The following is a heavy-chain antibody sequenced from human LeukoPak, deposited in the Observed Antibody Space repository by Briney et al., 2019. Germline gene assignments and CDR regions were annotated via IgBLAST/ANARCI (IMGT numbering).Heavy chain of an antibody. CDR1: GFTFSSYG. Sequence: GGSLRLSCAASGFTFSSYGMHWVRQAPGKGLEWVAVIWYDGSNKYYADSVKGRFTISRDNSKNTLYLQMNSLRAEDTAVYYCARDADYYDSSGYYFDYWGQGTLVTVSS. CDR3: ARDADYYDSSGYYFDY. CDR2: IWYDGSNK. D-gene: IGHD3-22*01. J-gene: IGHJ4*02. V-gene: IGHV3-33*01.